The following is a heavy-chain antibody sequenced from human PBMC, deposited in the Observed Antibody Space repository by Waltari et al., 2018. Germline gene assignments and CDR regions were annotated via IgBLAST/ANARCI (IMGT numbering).Heavy chain of an antibody. Sequence: QVQLVESGGGVVQSGRSLRLSCVGSGFTFTTHGMNWVRQDPGKGLEWVAVIWYDGSNKNYVDSVKGRFTISRDNSKNTMYLEMNRLRAADTAVYFCARGDGGSGLGASDIWGQGTMVTVSS. V-gene: IGHV3-33*01. CDR3: ARGDGGSGLGASDI. D-gene: IGHD3-3*01. CDR1: GFTFTTHG. J-gene: IGHJ3*02. CDR2: IWYDGSNK.